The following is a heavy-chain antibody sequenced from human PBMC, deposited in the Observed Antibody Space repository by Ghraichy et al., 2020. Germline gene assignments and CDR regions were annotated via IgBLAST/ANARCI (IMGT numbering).Heavy chain of an antibody. Sequence: ASVKVSCKASGYTFTDYYIHWVRQAPGQGLEWMGWINPNSGGTNYAQKFQGWVTMTRDTSISTAYIELSRLMSDDTAMYYCARSLAPVSSYYYYKMDVWGPGTTVTVSS. D-gene: IGHD2-2*01. J-gene: IGHJ6*02. CDR2: INPNSGGT. V-gene: IGHV1-2*04. CDR1: GYTFTDYY. CDR3: ARSLAPVSSYYYYKMDV.